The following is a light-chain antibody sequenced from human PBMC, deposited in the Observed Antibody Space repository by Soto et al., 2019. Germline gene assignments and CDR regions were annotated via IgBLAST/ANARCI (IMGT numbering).Light chain of an antibody. CDR2: VAS. CDR3: QQYGSSQYT. CDR1: QSVNNNY. Sequence: EIVLTQSPGTLSLSPGERATLSCRASQSVNNNYLAWYQQKPGQAPRLLIYVASSRATGIPDRVSGSGSGTDFTLTISRLEPEDFAVYYCQQYGSSQYTFGQGTKLEIK. J-gene: IGKJ2*01. V-gene: IGKV3-20*01.